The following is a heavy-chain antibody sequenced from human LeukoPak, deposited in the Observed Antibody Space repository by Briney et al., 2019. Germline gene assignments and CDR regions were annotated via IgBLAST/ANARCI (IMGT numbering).Heavy chain of an antibody. CDR2: ISGSGGST. Sequence: PGGSLRLSCAASGFTFSNYVMSWVRQAPEKGLQWVSSISGSGGSTYYADSVKGRFTISRDSSKNTLYLQMNSLRVEDTAVYYCARAGGYCSGGSCYRGYTWFDPWGQGTLVTVSS. CDR1: GFTFSNYV. D-gene: IGHD2-15*01. J-gene: IGHJ5*02. V-gene: IGHV3-23*01. CDR3: ARAGGYCSGGSCYRGYTWFDP.